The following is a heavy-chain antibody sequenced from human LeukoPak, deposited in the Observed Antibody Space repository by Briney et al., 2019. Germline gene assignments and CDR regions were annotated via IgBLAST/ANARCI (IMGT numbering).Heavy chain of an antibody. CDR3: ARDATYSGGATYYDRLDY. CDR1: GFTFSSFG. CDR2: TSYDGNEK. D-gene: IGHD2-21*01. V-gene: IGHV3-30*03. J-gene: IGHJ4*02. Sequence: PGGSLRLSCAASGFTFSSFGMHWVRQAPGKGLEWVTVTSYDGNEKYYADSVKGRFTISRDNAQSSLYLQMSSLRAEDTAVYFCARDATYSGGATYYDRLDYWGQGAQVTVSS.